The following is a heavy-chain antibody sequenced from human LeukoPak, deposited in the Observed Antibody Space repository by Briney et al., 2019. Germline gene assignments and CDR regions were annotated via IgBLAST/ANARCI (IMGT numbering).Heavy chain of an antibody. J-gene: IGHJ4*02. CDR3: ARHAYCSGSGGGCYSPEYFLDY. D-gene: IGHD2-15*01. CDR2: IYYSGST. V-gene: IGHV4-59*08. Sequence: SETLSLTCTVSGASISSYYLSWIRQPPGKGLEWIGFIYYSGSTNYNPSLKSRVTISVDTSKNQFSLKLSSVTAADTAVYYCARHAYCSGSGGGCYSPEYFLDYWGRGTLVTVSS. CDR1: GASISSYY.